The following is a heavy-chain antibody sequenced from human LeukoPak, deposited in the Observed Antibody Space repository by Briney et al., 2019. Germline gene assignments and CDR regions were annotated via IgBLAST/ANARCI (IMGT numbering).Heavy chain of an antibody. CDR2: MYYSGST. D-gene: IGHD4-17*01. J-gene: IGHJ5*01. CDR1: GGSISSGGYY. V-gene: IGHV4-31*03. CDR3: ASHSTVTFNS. Sequence: SETLSLTRTVSGGSISSGGYYWNWIRQHPGKGLEWIGYMYYSGSTYYNPSLKSRVIISVDTSTNQFSLKLSSVTAADTAVYYCASHSTVTFNSWGPGTLVTVSS.